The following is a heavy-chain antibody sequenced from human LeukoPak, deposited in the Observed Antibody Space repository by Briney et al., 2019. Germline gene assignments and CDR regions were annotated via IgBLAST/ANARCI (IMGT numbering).Heavy chain of an antibody. Sequence: ASVKVSCKASGYTFTSYGISWVRQAPGQGLEWMGWINAYNGNTNYAQKLQGRVTMTTDTSTSTAYMELRSLRSDDTAVYYCARGVNIVGATDYYYYGMDVWGQGTTVTVSS. CDR2: INAYNGNT. J-gene: IGHJ6*02. CDR1: GYTFTSYG. CDR3: ARGVNIVGATDYYYYGMDV. D-gene: IGHD1-26*01. V-gene: IGHV1-18*01.